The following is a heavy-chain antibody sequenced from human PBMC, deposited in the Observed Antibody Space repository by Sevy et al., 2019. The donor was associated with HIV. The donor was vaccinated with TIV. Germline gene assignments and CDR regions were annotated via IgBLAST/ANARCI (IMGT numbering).Heavy chain of an antibody. J-gene: IGHJ6*02. CDR1: GVTFSSYA. Sequence: GGSLRLSCADSGVTFSSYAMSWVRQAPGKGLEWVSAISDRGGSTYYADSVQGRFTISRDNSKNTLYLQMNSLRADDTAVYYCAKTGDNSMVRGAYYYYGMDVWGQGTTVTVSS. CDR2: ISDRGGST. CDR3: AKTGDNSMVRGAYYYYGMDV. D-gene: IGHD3-10*01. V-gene: IGHV3-23*01.